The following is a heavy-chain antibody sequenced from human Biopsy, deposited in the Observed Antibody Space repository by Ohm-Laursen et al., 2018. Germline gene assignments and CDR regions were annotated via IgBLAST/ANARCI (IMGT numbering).Heavy chain of an antibody. CDR2: INHSGRT. V-gene: IGHV4-34*01. CDR3: ARGRLRAVARFDY. Sequence: GTLSLTCAVSGGSISSFYWTWIRQPPGKGLEWIGEINHSGRTNYNPSLKSRVTISVDTSKNQFSLKLSSVTAADTAVYYCARGRLRAVARFDYWGQGTLVTVSS. D-gene: IGHD6-19*01. J-gene: IGHJ4*02. CDR1: GGSISSFY.